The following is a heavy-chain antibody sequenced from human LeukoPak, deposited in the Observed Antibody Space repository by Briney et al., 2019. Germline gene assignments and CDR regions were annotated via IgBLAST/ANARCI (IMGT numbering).Heavy chain of an antibody. CDR3: AKDGDYATAGTFDY. D-gene: IGHD4-17*01. CDR1: GFTFSSYG. Sequence: HPGGSLRLSCAASGFTFSSYGMHWVRQAPGKGLEWVAVISYDGSIKYYADSVKGRFTISRDNSKNTLYLQMNSLRAEDTAVYYCAKDGDYATAGTFDYWGQGTLVTVSS. J-gene: IGHJ4*02. V-gene: IGHV3-30*18. CDR2: ISYDGSIK.